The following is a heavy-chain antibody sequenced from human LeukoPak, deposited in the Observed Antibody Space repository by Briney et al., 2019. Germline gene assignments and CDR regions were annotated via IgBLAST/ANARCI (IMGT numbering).Heavy chain of an antibody. CDR3: SRGREYISNWNPFDF. Sequence: PGGSLRLSCAASGFTLSNYWMHWVRQVPGKGRVWVSSINGHGNTTKYADSVRGRFTISRDNAENTLFLQMYSLRADDTAVYFCSRGREYISNWNPFDFWGHGTLVTVSS. CDR2: INGHGNTT. D-gene: IGHD6-13*01. V-gene: IGHV3-74*01. CDR1: GFTLSNYW. J-gene: IGHJ4*01.